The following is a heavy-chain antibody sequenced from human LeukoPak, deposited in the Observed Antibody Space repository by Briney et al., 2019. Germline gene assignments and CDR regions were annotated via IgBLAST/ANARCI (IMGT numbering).Heavy chain of an antibody. J-gene: IGHJ4*02. D-gene: IGHD3-16*01. CDR2: IYSGGST. V-gene: IGHV3-53*01. CDR3: GSSPYVWGIDH. Sequence: GGPLRLSCAASGFTVSNNYMSWVRQAPGKGLERVSIIYSGGSTYYADSVKRRLTISRANSKNTLHLQMKSLRADDPAVYYCGSSPYVWGIDHWGQGTPVTVSS. CDR1: GFTVSNNY.